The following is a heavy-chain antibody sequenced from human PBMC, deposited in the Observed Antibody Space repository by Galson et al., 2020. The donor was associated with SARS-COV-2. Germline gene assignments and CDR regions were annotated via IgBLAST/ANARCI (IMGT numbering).Heavy chain of an antibody. Sequence: GGSLRLSCAASGFTFSSYAMHWVRQAPGKGLEWVAVITYDGSNKYYADSVKGRFTISRDNSKNTLYLQMNSLRAEDTAVYYCAISLLPLYCMDVRRQGTTVTDS. CDR2: ITYDGSNK. CDR1: GFTFSSYA. CDR3: AISLLPLYCMDV. V-gene: IGHV3-30-3*01. J-gene: IGHJ6*02.